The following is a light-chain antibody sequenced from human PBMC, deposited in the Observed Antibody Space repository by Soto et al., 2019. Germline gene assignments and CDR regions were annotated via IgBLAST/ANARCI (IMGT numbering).Light chain of an antibody. J-gene: IGKJ1*01. CDR1: QSVSSNY. CDR2: DAS. CDR3: HQYGGSPGT. V-gene: IGKV3-20*01. Sequence: EIVLTQSPGTLSLSPVERATLSCRASQSVSSNYLAWYQQRPGQAPRLLIYDASSRATGVPDRFSGSGSGTDFTLTISRLEPEDFAVYYCHQYGGSPGTLGQGTKVDIK.